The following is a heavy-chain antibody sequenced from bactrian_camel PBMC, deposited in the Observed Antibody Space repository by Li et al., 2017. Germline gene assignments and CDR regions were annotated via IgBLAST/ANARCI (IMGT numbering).Heavy chain of an antibody. CDR2: IYVGGDYT. Sequence: VQLVESGGGSVQTGGSLRLSCAASGFTYPTPCMAWFRQAPGKEREGVAAIYVGGDYTYYVDSVKGRIAISQNNAKNTLYLQMNSLKPEDTAMYYCAVRFVGVTRTECTYEETSKFRRRGQGTQVTVS. J-gene: IGHJ4*01. V-gene: IGHV3S31*01. CDR1: GFTYPTPC. CDR3: AVRFVGVTRTECTYEETSKFRR. D-gene: IGHD6*01.